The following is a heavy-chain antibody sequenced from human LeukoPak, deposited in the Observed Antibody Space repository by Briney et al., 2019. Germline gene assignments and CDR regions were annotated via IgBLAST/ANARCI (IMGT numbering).Heavy chain of an antibody. J-gene: IGHJ4*02. Sequence: SEPLSLTCSVSGGSISSYDWSGIRQPPGKGLEWIGYIYTSGSTNYNPSLKSRVTISVDTSKNQFSLKLSSVTAADTAVYYCARRTPESGFDYWGQGTLVTVSS. D-gene: IGHD2/OR15-2a*01. CDR2: IYTSGST. CDR3: ARRTPESGFDY. CDR1: GGSISSYD. V-gene: IGHV4-4*09.